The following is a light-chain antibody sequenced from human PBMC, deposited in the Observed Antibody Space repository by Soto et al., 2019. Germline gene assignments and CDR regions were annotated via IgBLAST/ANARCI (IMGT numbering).Light chain of an antibody. J-gene: IGKJ5*01. CDR1: QDIAKN. CDR3: QQYYNLLPIT. Sequence: IQMTQSPSSLSASVGDRVTITCQASQDIAKNLNWYQQKPGKAPKLLIYDASSLQTGVPSRFSGSGSASHFTFTITSLQSEDIATYYCQQYYNLLPITFGQGTRLEIK. CDR2: DAS. V-gene: IGKV1-33*01.